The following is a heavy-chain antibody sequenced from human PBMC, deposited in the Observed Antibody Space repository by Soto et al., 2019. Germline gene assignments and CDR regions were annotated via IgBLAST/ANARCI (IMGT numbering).Heavy chain of an antibody. Sequence: SETLSLTCTVSGGSISTYYWSWIRQPAGKGLEWIGRVYSSGTTDYNPSLNSRATMSVETSKNHFSLNLSSVTAADTAVYYCARDIGSYAYGEGYWGQGIQVTVSS. CDR1: GGSISTYY. V-gene: IGHV4-4*07. CDR2: VYSSGTT. J-gene: IGHJ4*02. CDR3: ARDIGSYAYGEGY. D-gene: IGHD3-10*01.